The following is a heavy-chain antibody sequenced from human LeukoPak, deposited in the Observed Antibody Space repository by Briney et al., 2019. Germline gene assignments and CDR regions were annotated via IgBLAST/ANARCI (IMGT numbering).Heavy chain of an antibody. CDR3: ARLGRGGDWFDY. V-gene: IGHV4-59*01. Sequence: SETLSLTCTVSGGSMTTYYWTWIRQPPGKGPEWVGYIYYSGSTNHNSSLKSRVSMSVDTYKNQFSLKVNSVTAADAAIYYCARLGRGGDWFDYWGQGILVTVSS. D-gene: IGHD2-21*02. CDR2: IYYSGST. CDR1: GGSMTTYY. J-gene: IGHJ4*02.